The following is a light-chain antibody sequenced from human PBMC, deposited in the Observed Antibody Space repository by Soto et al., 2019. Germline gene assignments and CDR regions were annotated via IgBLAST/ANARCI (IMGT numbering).Light chain of an antibody. CDR1: SSDVGGYNY. Sequence: QSALTQPASVSGSPGQSITISCTGTSSDVGGYNYVSWYQQHPGKAPKLMIYDVSNRPSGVSNRFSGSKSGNTASLTISGLQAEDEADYYYSSYTSSSTLLDVFGTGTKVTVL. CDR3: SSYTSSSTLLDV. J-gene: IGLJ1*01. CDR2: DVS. V-gene: IGLV2-14*01.